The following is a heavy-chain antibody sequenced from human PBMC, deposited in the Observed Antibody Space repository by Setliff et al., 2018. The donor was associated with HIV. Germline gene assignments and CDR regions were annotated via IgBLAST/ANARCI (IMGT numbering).Heavy chain of an antibody. CDR3: ARDYSYVGFDL. CDR2: IKQDGSEK. V-gene: IGHV3-7*01. CDR1: GFTFSSYW. J-gene: IGHJ2*01. Sequence: GGSLRLSCAASGFTFSSYWINWVRQAPGKGLEWVANIKQDGSEKYYMDSVKGRFTISRDNAKNTLYLQMNSLRAEDTAVYYCARDYSYVGFDLWGRGTLVTVSS. D-gene: IGHD4-4*01.